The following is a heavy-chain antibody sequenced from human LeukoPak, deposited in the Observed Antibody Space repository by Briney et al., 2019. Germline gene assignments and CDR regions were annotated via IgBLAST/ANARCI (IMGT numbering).Heavy chain of an antibody. J-gene: IGHJ5*02. CDR3: ASFGYYYDSSGRFDP. V-gene: IGHV4-59*01. CDR1: GGSISSYY. Sequence: SETLSLTCTVSGGSISSYYWSWIRQPPGKGLEWIGYIYYDGSTNYNPSLKSRVTISVDTSKNQFSLKLSSVTAADTAVYYCASFGYYYDSSGRFDPWGQGTLVTVSS. CDR2: IYYDGST. D-gene: IGHD3-22*01.